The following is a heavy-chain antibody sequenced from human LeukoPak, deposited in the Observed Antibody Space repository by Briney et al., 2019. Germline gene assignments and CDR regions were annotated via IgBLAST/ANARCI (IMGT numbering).Heavy chain of an antibody. CDR2: INHSGST. V-gene: IGHV4-34*01. CDR1: GGSFSGYY. J-gene: IGHJ4*02. D-gene: IGHD1-7*01. Sequence: SETLSLTCAVYGGSFSGYYWTWIRQPPGKGLEWIGEINHSGSTNYNPSLKSRVTISVDTSINQFSLKLRSVTAADTAVYYCARGCVGNCPKGATFDSWGQGTLVTVSS. CDR3: ARGCVGNCPKGATFDS.